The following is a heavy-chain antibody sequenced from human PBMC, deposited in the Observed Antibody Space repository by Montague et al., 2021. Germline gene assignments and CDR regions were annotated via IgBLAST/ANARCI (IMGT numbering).Heavy chain of an antibody. CDR1: GGSFSTYS. V-gene: IGHV4-34*01. CDR3: ARLGDGVVPSAILGVGPYYANYYTGY. J-gene: IGHJ6*03. Sequence: SETLSLTCAVYGGSFSTYSWTWIRQPPGKGLEWIGEINHGGSTNYNPSLKSRVTISADTSKNQFSLKLTSVAAADTAVYYCARLGDGVVPSAILGVGPYYANYYTGYWGKGTMVTVSS. CDR2: INHGGST. D-gene: IGHD3-10*01.